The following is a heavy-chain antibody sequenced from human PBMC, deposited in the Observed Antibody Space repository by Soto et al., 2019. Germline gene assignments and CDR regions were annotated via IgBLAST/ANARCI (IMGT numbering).Heavy chain of an antibody. CDR1: GGSISSSSYY. V-gene: IGHV4-39*01. D-gene: IGHD3-3*02. CDR2: MYYSGST. Sequence: SETLSLTCTVSGGSISSSSYYWGWIRRPPGKGLEWIGSMYYSGSTYYNPSLKSRVTISVDTSKNQFSLKLSSVTAADTAVYYCASPKIAFYNWFDPWGQGTLVTVSS. CDR3: ASPKIAFYNWFDP. J-gene: IGHJ5*02.